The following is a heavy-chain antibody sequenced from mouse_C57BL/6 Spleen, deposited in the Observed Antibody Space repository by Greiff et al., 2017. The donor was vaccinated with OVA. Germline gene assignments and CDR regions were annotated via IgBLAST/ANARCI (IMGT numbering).Heavy chain of an antibody. V-gene: IGHV1-19*01. Sequence: EVQLQESGPVLVKPGASVKMSCKASGYTFTDYYMNWVKQSHGKSLEWIGDINPYNGGTSYNQKFKGKATLTDDKSSSPAYMELNSLTSEDSAVYSCSRGLTGNWFAYWRQGTLVTVSA. CDR2: INPYNGGT. CDR3: SRGLTGNWFAY. CDR1: GYTFTDYY. D-gene: IGHD4-1*01. J-gene: IGHJ3*01.